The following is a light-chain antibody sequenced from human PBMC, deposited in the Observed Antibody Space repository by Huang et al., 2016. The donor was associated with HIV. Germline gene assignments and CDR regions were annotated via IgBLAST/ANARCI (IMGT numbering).Light chain of an antibody. Sequence: IQMTQSPASLSANVGDKVTISCQASQDIRNYLNWYQQKPGKAPTLLIYGASNLQTGVPSRFSGNGSGTDFTITISSLQSEDVATYYCQQYDNLYTFGQGTRLDIK. V-gene: IGKV1-33*01. CDR2: GAS. CDR1: QDIRNY. J-gene: IGKJ2*01. CDR3: QQYDNLYT.